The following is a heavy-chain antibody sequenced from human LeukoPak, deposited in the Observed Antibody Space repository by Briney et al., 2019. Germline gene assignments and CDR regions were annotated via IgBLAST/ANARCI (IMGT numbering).Heavy chain of an antibody. D-gene: IGHD1-26*01. CDR3: VGFGYVGAVDL. J-gene: IGHJ4*02. CDR2: INPPGRDT. Sequence: GGSLRLSCAASGFSFNSYWMTWVRQTPGRGLEWVANINPPGRDTYYVEPVKGRFNISRDDAKNLVYRQMNSLRGEDTAVYSCVGFGYVGAVDLWGQGTLVTV. V-gene: IGHV3-7*01. CDR1: GFSFNSYW.